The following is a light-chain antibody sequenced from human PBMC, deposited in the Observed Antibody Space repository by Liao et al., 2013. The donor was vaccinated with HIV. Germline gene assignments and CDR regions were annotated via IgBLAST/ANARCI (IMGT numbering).Light chain of an antibody. CDR2: YDS. CDR1: NLGTKS. V-gene: IGLV3-21*04. CDR3: QVWDSSTDHRV. Sequence: SYELTQPPSVSVAPGQTAMITCGGDNLGTKSVHWYQQKPGQAPVLLISYDSDRPSGIPERFSGSNSGNTATLTITSVEAGDEADFYCQVWDSSTDHRVFGGGTKLTVL. J-gene: IGLJ3*02.